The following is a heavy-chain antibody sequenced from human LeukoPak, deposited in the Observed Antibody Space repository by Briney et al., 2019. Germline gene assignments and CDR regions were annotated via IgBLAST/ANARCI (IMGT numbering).Heavy chain of an antibody. J-gene: IGHJ5*02. Sequence: ASVKVSCQACGYTFTSYYMHWVRQAPGQGLEGMGIINPSGGSTSYAQKFQGRVTMTRDMSTSTVYMELSSLRSEDTAVYYCARETRGGSYRYNWFDPWGQGTLVTVSS. CDR3: ARETRGGSYRYNWFDP. CDR1: GYTFTSYY. D-gene: IGHD1-26*01. CDR2: INPSGGST. V-gene: IGHV1-46*01.